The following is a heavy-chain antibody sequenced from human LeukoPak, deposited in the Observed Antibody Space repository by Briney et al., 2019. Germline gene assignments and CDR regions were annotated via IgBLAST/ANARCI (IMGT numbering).Heavy chain of an antibody. J-gene: IGHJ4*02. V-gene: IGHV4-59*12. CDR3: ARSPLSSSGWYRADY. D-gene: IGHD6-19*01. CDR2: IYYSGST. CDR1: GGSISSYY. Sequence: SETLSLTCTVSGGSISSYYWSWIRQPPGKGLEWIGYIYYSGSTNYNPSLKSRVTISVDTSKNQFSLKLSSVTAADTAMYYCARSPLSSSGWYRADYWGQGTLVTVSS.